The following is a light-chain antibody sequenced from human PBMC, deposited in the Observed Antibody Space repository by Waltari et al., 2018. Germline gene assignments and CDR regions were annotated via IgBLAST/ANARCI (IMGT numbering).Light chain of an antibody. CDR1: SSNIGTNY. J-gene: IGLJ1*01. CDR3: ATWDDSLSGYV. Sequence: QSVLTQPPSASGAPGQRVTISCSGSSSNIGTNYVYWYQQLPGTAPKLLIYRNTHRPSEIPDRFSGSKSGTSASLALSGLRSEDEADYYCATWDDSLSGYVFGPGTKVTVL. CDR2: RNT. V-gene: IGLV1-47*01.